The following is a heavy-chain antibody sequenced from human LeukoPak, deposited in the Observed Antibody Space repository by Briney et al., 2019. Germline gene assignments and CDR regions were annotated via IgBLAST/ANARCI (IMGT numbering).Heavy chain of an antibody. D-gene: IGHD1-1*01. CDR2: IDPSDSYT. V-gene: IGHV5-10-1*01. J-gene: IGHJ1*01. CDR3: ARQLTGYAPQE. Sequence: GESLKISCKSSGYSFTSYWISWGRQMPGKGLEWMGRIDPSDSYTNYSPSFQAHVTISADKSMTTAYLQWTSLKASDTAMYYCARQLTGYAPQEWGQGTLVTVSS. CDR1: GYSFTSYW.